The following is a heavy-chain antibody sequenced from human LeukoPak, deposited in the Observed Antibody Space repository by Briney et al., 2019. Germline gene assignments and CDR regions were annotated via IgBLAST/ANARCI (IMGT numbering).Heavy chain of an antibody. D-gene: IGHD1-26*01. CDR1: GFTFSTYE. V-gene: IGHV3-48*03. J-gene: IGHJ4*02. Sequence: GSLRLSCAASGFTFSTYEMNWVRQAPGKGLEWVSYISSGASTIYYADSVKGRFTISRDNAKNSLYLQMNSLRAEDTAVYYCARLSEIDYWGQGTLVTVSS. CDR2: ISSGASTI. CDR3: ARLSEIDY.